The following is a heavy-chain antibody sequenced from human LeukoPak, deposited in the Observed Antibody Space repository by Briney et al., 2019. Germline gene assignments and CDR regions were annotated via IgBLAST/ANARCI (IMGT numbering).Heavy chain of an antibody. V-gene: IGHV4-4*09. CDR1: GGSISSYY. J-gene: IGHJ4*02. CDR2: IYTSGST. Sequence: PSETLSLTCTVSGGSISSYYWTWIRQPAGKGLEWIGYIYTSGSTNYNPSLKSRVTISVDTSKNQFSLKLSSVTAADTAVYYCARRGYSGYDDYRGQGTLVTVSS. D-gene: IGHD5-12*01. CDR3: ARRGYSGYDDY.